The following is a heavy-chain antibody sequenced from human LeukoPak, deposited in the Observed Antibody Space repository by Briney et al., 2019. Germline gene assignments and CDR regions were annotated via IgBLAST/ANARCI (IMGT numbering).Heavy chain of an antibody. D-gene: IGHD2/OR15-2a*01. CDR2: VRFDTSQI. Sequence: GGSLRLSCATSGVTFSKYSMQWVRQAPGKGLEWVAFVRFDTSQIYYADSVKGRFTISRDNSKNTLYLQMNSLRAGDTAVYYCAKVGTVYFPLDFWGQGTLVTVSS. J-gene: IGHJ4*02. CDR1: GVTFSKYS. CDR3: AKVGTVYFPLDF. V-gene: IGHV3-30*02.